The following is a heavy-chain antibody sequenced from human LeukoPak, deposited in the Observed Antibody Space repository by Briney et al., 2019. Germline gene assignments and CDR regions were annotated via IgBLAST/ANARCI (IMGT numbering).Heavy chain of an antibody. CDR1: GFTFSNYY. J-gene: IGHJ5*02. CDR2: ISSSGSTI. CDR3: ARGPQYYDFWSGYSP. Sequence: GGSLRLSCAASGFTFSNYYMSWIRQAPGKGLEWVSYISSSGSTIYYADSVKGRFTISRDNAKNSLYLQMNSLRAEDTAVYYCARGPQYYDFWSGYSPWGQGTLVTASS. D-gene: IGHD3-3*01. V-gene: IGHV3-11*01.